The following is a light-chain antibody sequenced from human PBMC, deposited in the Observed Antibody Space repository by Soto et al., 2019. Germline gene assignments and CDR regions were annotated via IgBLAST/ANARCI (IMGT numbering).Light chain of an antibody. CDR2: DVS. CDR1: TSDVGAYNY. J-gene: IGLJ2*01. Sequence: QSALTQPASVSGSPGQSSTISCTGTTSDVGAYNYVSWYQQHPGEAPRVMISDVSYRPSGDSNRFSGSKSGNTDSLTISGLRAEDEGDYYCSSYASSSYVIFGGGTKLTVL. CDR3: SSYASSSYVI. V-gene: IGLV2-14*01.